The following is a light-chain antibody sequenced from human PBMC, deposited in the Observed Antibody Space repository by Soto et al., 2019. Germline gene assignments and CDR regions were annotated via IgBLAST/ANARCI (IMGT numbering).Light chain of an antibody. CDR3: QSYDSGLSGYV. Sequence: QSVLTQPPSASGTPGQRVTISCSGSSSNIGSNYVYWYQQLPGTAPKLLIYSNNQRPSGVPDRFSGSKSGTSASLAITGLQAEDEADYYCQSYDSGLSGYVFGTGTKVTVL. CDR2: SNN. J-gene: IGLJ1*01. CDR1: SSNIGSNY. V-gene: IGLV1-47*02.